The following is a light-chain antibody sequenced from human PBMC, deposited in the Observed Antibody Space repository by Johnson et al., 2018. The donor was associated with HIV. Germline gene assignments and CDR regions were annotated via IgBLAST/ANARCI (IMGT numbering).Light chain of an antibody. V-gene: IGLV1-51*01. CDR3: GTWDASLSVNV. Sequence: QSVLTQPPSASGTPGQRATISCSGSSSNIGSKAVNWYQQLPGTAPKLLMYKNNKRPSGIPDRFSGSKSGTSATLDITGLQSGDEADYYCGTWDASLSVNVFGPGTKVTVL. J-gene: IGLJ1*01. CDR1: SSNIGSKA. CDR2: KNN.